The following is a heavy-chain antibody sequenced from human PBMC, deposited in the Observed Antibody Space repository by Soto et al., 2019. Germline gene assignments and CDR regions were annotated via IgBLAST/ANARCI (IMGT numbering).Heavy chain of an antibody. D-gene: IGHD3-22*01. V-gene: IGHV3-23*01. Sequence: EVQLLESGGGLVQPGGSLRLSCAASGITISNYPMSWVRQAPGKGLDWVSGISGSGDRTYYADPAKGPFTISKDISRNSLSLELDSLGVEDTAVYFCVKDDGGYPSTAPHWGQGTLVTVSS. J-gene: IGHJ4*02. CDR2: ISGSGDRT. CDR3: VKDDGGYPSTAPH. CDR1: GITISNYP.